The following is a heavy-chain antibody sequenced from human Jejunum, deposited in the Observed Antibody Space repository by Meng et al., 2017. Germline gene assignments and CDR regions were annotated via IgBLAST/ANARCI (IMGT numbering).Heavy chain of an antibody. D-gene: IGHD2-15*01. CDR2: INQDGSVK. CDR3: ARAPGYCSGGSCFPCDY. V-gene: IGHV3-7*01. CDR1: GFTFGSYW. Sequence: GESLKISCAASGFTFGSYWMTWVRQAPGKGLEWVANINQDGSVKYCVDSVNGRFTISRDNTKNSLYLQMDSLRVEDTAVYYCARAPGYCSGGSCFPCDYWGQGTLVTVSS. J-gene: IGHJ4*02.